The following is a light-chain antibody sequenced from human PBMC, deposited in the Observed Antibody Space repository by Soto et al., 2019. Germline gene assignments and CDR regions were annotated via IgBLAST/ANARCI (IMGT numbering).Light chain of an antibody. V-gene: IGLV2-14*03. CDR3: CSLTTSHTYV. CDR1: SSDIGHYDY. J-gene: IGLJ1*01. CDR2: HVT. Sequence: QSVLTQPASVSGSPGQSITISCTGTSSDIGHYDYVSWYQQHPGKAPKLMIYHVTYRPSGVSNRYSGSKSGNSASLTISGLQADDEPYYYCCSLTTSHTYVFGSGTKLTVL.